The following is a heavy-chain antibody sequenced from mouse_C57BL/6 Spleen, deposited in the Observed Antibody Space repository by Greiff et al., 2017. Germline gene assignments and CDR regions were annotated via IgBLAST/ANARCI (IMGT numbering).Heavy chain of an antibody. CDR1: GFTFSDYY. Sequence: VMLVESEGGLVQPGSSMKLSCTASGFTFSDYYMAWVRQVPEKGLEWVANINYDGSSTYYLDSLKSRFIISRDNAKNILYLQMSSLKSEDTATYYCARDPLYYGSSYWYFDVWGTGTTVTVSS. CDR3: ARDPLYYGSSYWYFDV. CDR2: INYDGSST. J-gene: IGHJ1*03. D-gene: IGHD1-1*01. V-gene: IGHV5-16*01.